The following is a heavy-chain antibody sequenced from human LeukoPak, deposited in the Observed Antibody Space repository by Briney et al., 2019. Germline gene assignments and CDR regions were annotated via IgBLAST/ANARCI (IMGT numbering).Heavy chain of an antibody. CDR3: ARDSDDSSGYGDAFDI. Sequence: SVKVSCKASGGTFSSYAISWVRQAPGQGLEWMGGIIPIFGTANYAQKFQGRVTITADKSTSTAYMELSSLRSEDTAVYYCARDSDDSSGYGDAFDIWGQGTMVTVSS. D-gene: IGHD3-22*01. V-gene: IGHV1-69*06. CDR2: IIPIFGTA. J-gene: IGHJ3*02. CDR1: GGTFSSYA.